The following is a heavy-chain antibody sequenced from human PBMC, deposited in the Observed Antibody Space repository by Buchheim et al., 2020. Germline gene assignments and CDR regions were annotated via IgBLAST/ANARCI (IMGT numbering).Heavy chain of an antibody. V-gene: IGHV3-30*18. J-gene: IGHJ6*03. D-gene: IGHD3-22*01. CDR2: ISYDGSNK. CDR1: GFTFSSYW. Sequence: VQLVESGGGLVQPGGSLRLSCAASGFTFSSYWMSWVRQAPGKGLEWVAVISYDGSNKYYADSVKGRFTISRDNSKNTLYLQMNSLRAEDTAVYYCAKDSYYYDSSGYYPYYYYYYMDVWGKGTT. CDR3: AKDSYYYDSSGYYPYYYYYYMDV.